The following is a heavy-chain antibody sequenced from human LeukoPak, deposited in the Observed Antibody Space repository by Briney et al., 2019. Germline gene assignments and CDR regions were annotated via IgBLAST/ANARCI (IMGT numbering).Heavy chain of an antibody. V-gene: IGHV4-34*01. CDR1: GGSFTNYY. Sequence: SETPSLTCAVYGGSFTNYYWSWIRQPPGKGLEWIGEINHSGSTSYNPSLKSRVTMSVDTSKNQFSLKLSSVTAADTAVYFCARGGRYMSASWYRSVYYYMDVWGKGTTVTVSS. CDR2: INHSGST. CDR3: ARGGRYMSASWYRSVYYYMDV. J-gene: IGHJ6*03. D-gene: IGHD6-13*01.